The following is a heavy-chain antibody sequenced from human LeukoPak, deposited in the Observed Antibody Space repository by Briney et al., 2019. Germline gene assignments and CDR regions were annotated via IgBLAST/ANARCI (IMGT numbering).Heavy chain of an antibody. V-gene: IGHV3-23*01. CDR2: INGGGDTS. CDR1: GFTFSYYW. CDR3: AKVRDSTGWGTLFAY. Sequence: GGSLRLSCAASGFTFSYYWMHWVRQAPGKGLVWVSAINGGGDTSFYADSVKGRFTISRDNFKNTLYLQMSSLRAEDTAIYYCAKVRDSTGWGTLFAYWGQGALVTVSS. D-gene: IGHD6-19*01. J-gene: IGHJ4*02.